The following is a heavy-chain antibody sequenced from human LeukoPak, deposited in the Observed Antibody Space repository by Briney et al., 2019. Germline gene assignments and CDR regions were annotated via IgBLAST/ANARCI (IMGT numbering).Heavy chain of an antibody. Sequence: GGSLRLSCAASGFTFSAYAMTWVRQAAGKGLECVSHITTGGSSIFYADSVKGRFTISRDNAKNSLYLQMNSLRAEDTAVYYCARGGGSYAYWGQGTLVTVSS. CDR3: ARGGGSYAY. D-gene: IGHD1-26*01. V-gene: IGHV3-48*04. J-gene: IGHJ4*02. CDR1: GFTFSAYA. CDR2: ITTGGSSI.